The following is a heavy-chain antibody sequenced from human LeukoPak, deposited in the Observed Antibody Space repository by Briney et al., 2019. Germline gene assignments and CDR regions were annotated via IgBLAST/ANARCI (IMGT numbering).Heavy chain of an antibody. CDR2: IIPIFGTA. D-gene: IGHD3-22*01. J-gene: IGHJ6*02. V-gene: IGHV1-69*01. Sequence: SVTVSCKASGGTFSSYAISWVRQAPGQGLEWMGGIIPIFGTANYAQKFQGRVTITADESTSTAYMELSSLRSEDTAVYYCARDYYDSSGYFCGMDVWGQGTTVTVSS. CDR1: GGTFSSYA. CDR3: ARDYYDSSGYFCGMDV.